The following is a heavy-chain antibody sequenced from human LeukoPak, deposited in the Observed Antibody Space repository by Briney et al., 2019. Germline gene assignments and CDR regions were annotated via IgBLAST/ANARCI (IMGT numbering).Heavy chain of an antibody. CDR1: VGSINEYY. D-gene: IGHD1-1*01. Sequence: PSETLSLTCAVSVGSINEYYWSWLRQAPGKGLEWIGYISPRGSPNYGPSLKRRVTISINTSKSQFSLRLNSVTAADTAVYYCARYTRLGIRSSPKFDYWGQGIQVSVSS. J-gene: IGHJ4*02. CDR3: ARYTRLGIRSSPKFDY. V-gene: IGHV4-4*08. CDR2: ISPRGSP.